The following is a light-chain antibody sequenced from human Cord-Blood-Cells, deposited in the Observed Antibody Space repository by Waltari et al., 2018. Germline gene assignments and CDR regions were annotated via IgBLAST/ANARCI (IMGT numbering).Light chain of an antibody. CDR2: DAS. CDR3: QQRSNWYS. J-gene: IGKJ2*03. V-gene: IGKV3-11*01. Sequence: VMTQSPSTLSLSPAEGATLSSRSSQSVSSYIACYQQKPDQATRLLIYDASNRATGIPARFSGSGSVTDFTLTISSLEPEDVAVYYCQQRSNWYSFGQGTKLEIK. CDR1: QSVSSY.